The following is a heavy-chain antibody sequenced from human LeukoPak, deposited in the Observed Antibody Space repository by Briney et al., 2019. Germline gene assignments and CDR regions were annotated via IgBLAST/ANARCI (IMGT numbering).Heavy chain of an antibody. J-gene: IGHJ4*02. CDR1: GGFVINPNW. D-gene: IGHD3-3*01. Sequence: SETLSLTYGVYGGFVINPNWWTWVRQPPGKGLEWIGEVHLDGRTNYNPSLESRLTMSVDVSENQVSLKLTSVTAADTAVYYCAREGGFYRPLDYSGQGTLVTVSS. V-gene: IGHV4-4*02. CDR3: AREGGFYRPLDY. CDR2: VHLDGRT.